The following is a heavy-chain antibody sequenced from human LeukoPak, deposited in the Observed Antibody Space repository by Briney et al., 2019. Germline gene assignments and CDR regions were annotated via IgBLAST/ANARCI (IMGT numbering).Heavy chain of an antibody. D-gene: IGHD2-15*01. Sequence: SETLSLTCAVSGYSISSGYYWGWIRQPPGKGLEWIGSIYHSGSTYYNPSLKSRVSISVDTSKNQLSLKLSSVTAADTAVYYCARVVVAATFFDYWGQGTLVTVSS. J-gene: IGHJ4*02. CDR1: GYSISSGYY. V-gene: IGHV4-38-2*01. CDR2: IYHSGST. CDR3: ARVVVAATFFDY.